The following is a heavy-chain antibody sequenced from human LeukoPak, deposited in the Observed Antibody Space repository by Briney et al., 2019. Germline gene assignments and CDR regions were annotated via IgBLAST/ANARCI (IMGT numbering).Heavy chain of an antibody. J-gene: IGHJ4*02. V-gene: IGHV3-23*01. CDR2: ISGSGGST. Sequence: GGSLRLSCAASGFIFSSYAMSWVRQAPGKGLEWVSAISGSGGSTYYADSVKGRFTISRDNSKNTLYLQMNSLRAEDTAVYYCANSLIQLPYYFDYWGQGTLVTVSS. CDR1: GFIFSSYA. CDR3: ANSLIQLPYYFDY. D-gene: IGHD5-18*01.